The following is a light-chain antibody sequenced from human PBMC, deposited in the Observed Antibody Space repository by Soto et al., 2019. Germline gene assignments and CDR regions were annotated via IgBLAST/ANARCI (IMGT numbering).Light chain of an antibody. CDR1: SSDVGGYDY. CDR2: EVS. CDR3: TSYTSTTTRV. V-gene: IGLV2-14*01. J-gene: IGLJ1*01. Sequence: QSALTQPPSASGSPGQSVTISCTGTSSDVGGYDYVSWYQHHPGKAPKVMIYEVSNRPSGVSNRFSGSKSGNTASLTISGLQAEDEADYYCTSYTSTTTRVFGNGTKVTVL.